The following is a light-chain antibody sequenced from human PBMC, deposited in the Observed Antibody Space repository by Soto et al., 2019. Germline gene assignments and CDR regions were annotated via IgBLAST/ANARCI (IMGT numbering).Light chain of an antibody. CDR2: AAS. V-gene: IGKV1-6*01. J-gene: IGKJ1*01. Sequence: IQLTQSPSSVSASVGYRVTITCRGSQGIRSDLGWYQQKPGIAPKLLIFAASNLQSGVPSRFSGSGSGTEFTLTISSLQPEDFGTYYCQQHNNYPRTSGQGTKVDIK. CDR1: QGIRSD. CDR3: QQHNNYPRT.